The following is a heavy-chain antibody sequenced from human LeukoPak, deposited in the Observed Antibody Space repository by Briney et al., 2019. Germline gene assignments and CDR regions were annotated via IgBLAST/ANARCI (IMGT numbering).Heavy chain of an antibody. J-gene: IGHJ4*02. D-gene: IGHD3-10*01. CDR1: GFTFSTYE. V-gene: IGHV3-48*03. CDR3: ARDFSGYVYGFGY. CDR2: ISSSGSLI. Sequence: GGSLRLSCAASGFTFSTYEMNWVRQAPGKALEWLSYISSSGSLIYYADSVKGRFTISRDNSKNSLFLEMKTLRADDTAVYYCARDFSGYVYGFGYWGQGTLVTVSS.